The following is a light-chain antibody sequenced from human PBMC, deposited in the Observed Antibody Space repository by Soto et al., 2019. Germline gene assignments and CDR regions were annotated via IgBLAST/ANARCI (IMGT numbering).Light chain of an antibody. CDR3: QHYGSSPPLT. CDR2: GAS. J-gene: IGKJ4*01. Sequence: EFVLTQSPGTLSLSPGERATLSCRAGQSVSSSYLAWYQQKPGQAPRILIYGASTRATGIPDRFSGSGSGTDFTLTISRLEPEDFALYYCQHYGSSPPLTFGGGTKVEI. CDR1: QSVSSSY. V-gene: IGKV3-20*01.